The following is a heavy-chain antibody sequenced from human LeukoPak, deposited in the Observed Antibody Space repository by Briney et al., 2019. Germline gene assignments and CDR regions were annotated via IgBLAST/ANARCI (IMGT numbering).Heavy chain of an antibody. J-gene: IGHJ4*02. CDR2: ISSSSSYI. CDR1: GFTFSSYS. Sequence: GGSLRLSCAASGFTFSSYSMNWVRQAPGKGLEWVSSISSSSSYIYYADSVKGRFTASRDNAQNSLYLQMNSLRVEDTAVYYCARHPNSNWDYWGQGTLVTVSS. D-gene: IGHD6-13*01. CDR3: ARHPNSNWDY. V-gene: IGHV3-21*04.